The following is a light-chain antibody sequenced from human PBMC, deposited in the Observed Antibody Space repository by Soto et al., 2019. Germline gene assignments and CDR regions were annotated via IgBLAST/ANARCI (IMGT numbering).Light chain of an antibody. J-gene: IGLJ2*01. V-gene: IGLV1-40*01. CDR3: SSDISGSRVG. CDR2: GNK. CDR1: SSNIGADYD. Sequence: QSVLTQSPSVSGAPGQRVTVACTGTSSNIGADYDVHWYQQFPGTAPKLLLYGNKNRPSGVPDRFSGSKSGTSASLTISGLQAEDEAEYYCSSDISGSRVGFGGGTKLTVL.